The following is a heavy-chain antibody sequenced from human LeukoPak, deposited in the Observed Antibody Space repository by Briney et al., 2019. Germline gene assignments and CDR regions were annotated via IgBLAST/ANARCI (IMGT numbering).Heavy chain of an antibody. V-gene: IGHV4-39*01. CDR1: GGSISSSSYY. J-gene: IGHJ4*02. CDR2: IYYSGST. Sequence: PSGTLSLTCTVSGGSISSSSYYWGWIRQPPGTGLEWIGSIYYSGSTYYNPSLKSRVTISVDTSKNQFSLKLSSVTAADTAVYYCARQGPSGPTGIDYWGQGTLVTVSS. CDR3: ARQGPSGPTGIDY. D-gene: IGHD1-1*01.